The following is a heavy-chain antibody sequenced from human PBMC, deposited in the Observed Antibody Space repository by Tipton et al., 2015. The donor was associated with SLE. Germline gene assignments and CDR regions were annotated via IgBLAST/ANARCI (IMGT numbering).Heavy chain of an antibody. D-gene: IGHD5-12*01. J-gene: IGHJ4*02. V-gene: IGHV4-59*12. CDR2: FHHSGST. CDR1: GGSINSYY. CDR3: ARGGVGGYDYFDY. Sequence: GLVKPSETLSLTCTVSGGSINSYYWNWIRQSPGKGLEWIGYFHHSGSTYYSPSLKSRVTISADTSKNQFSLKPSSVTAADTAVYYCARGGVGGYDYFDYWGQGTLVTVSS.